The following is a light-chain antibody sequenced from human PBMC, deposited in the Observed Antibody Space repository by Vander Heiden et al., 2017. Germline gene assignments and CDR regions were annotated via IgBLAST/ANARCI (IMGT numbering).Light chain of an antibody. Sequence: DIQMTQSPSSLSASVGDRVTLPCLASQSISSYLNWYQQKPGKAPKLLIYAASRLQSRVATMISSRGSGTDFPLTISSLQPEDFATYYCQRSNSTPLTFGGGTKLEIK. CDR3: QRSNSTPLT. CDR2: AAS. J-gene: IGKJ4*01. CDR1: QSISSY. V-gene: IGKV1-39*01.